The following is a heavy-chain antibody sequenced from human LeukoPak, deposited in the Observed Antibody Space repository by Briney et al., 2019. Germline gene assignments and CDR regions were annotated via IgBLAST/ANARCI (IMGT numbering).Heavy chain of an antibody. J-gene: IGHJ3*02. Sequence: SETLSLTCTVSGGSISSSSYYWGWIRQPPGKGLEWIGSIYYSGSTYYNPSLKSRVTISVDTSKNQFSLKLSSVTAADTAVYYCARPLKWELLDDAFDIWGQGTMVTVSS. CDR2: IYYSGST. CDR3: ARPLKWELLDDAFDI. CDR1: GGSISSSSYY. D-gene: IGHD1-26*01. V-gene: IGHV4-39*01.